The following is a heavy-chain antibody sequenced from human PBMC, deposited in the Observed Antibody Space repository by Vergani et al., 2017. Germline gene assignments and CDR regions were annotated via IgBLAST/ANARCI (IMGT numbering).Heavy chain of an antibody. V-gene: IGHV4-34*01. CDR1: GGSFSGYY. D-gene: IGHD2/OR15-2a*01. CDR2: INHSGST. J-gene: IGHJ6*03. CDR3: ARGRTNIHPIYYDYIDV. Sequence: QVQLQQWGAGLLKPSETLSLTCAVYGGSFSGYYWSWIRQPPGKGLEWIGEINHSGSTNYNPSLKSRVTISVDTSKNQFSLKLSSVTAADTAVYYCARGRTNIHPIYYDYIDVWGKGTTVTVSS.